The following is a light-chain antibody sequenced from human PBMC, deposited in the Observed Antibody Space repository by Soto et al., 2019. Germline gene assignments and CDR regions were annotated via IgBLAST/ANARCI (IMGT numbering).Light chain of an antibody. V-gene: IGLV6-57*04. J-gene: IGLJ2*01. Sequence: NFMLTQPHSVSGSPGKTVTISCIRSSGSISSDYVQWYQQRPGSAPTTVIYDNYQRPSGVPDRFSGSILGNKAALTITGAQSDDESDYLCALYVGSGTVVFGGGTKLTVL. CDR2: DNY. CDR1: SGSISSDY. CDR3: ALYVGSGTVV.